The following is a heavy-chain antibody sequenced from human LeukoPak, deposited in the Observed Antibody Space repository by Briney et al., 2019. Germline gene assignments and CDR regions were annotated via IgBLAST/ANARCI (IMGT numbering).Heavy chain of an antibody. CDR2: IRYDGSNK. CDR1: GFTFSSYG. V-gene: IGHV3-30*02. CDR3: AKDRRAYSSSAFDY. D-gene: IGHD6-6*01. Sequence: GGSLRLSCAASGFTFSSYGMHWVRQAPGKGLEWAAFIRYDGSNKYYADSVKGRFTISRDNSKNTLYLQMNSLRAEDTAVYYCAKDRRAYSSSAFDYWGPGTLVTVSS. J-gene: IGHJ4*02.